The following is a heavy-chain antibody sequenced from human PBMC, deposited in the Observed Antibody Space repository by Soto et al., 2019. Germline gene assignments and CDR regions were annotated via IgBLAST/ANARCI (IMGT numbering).Heavy chain of an antibody. J-gene: IGHJ4*02. Sequence: GASVKVCCTASGYTVTSYYMPWVRQAHGQGLEWMGIINPSGGSTSYAQKFQGRVTMTRDTSTSTVYMELSSLRSEDTAVYYCARVTGGWSLDYWGQGTLVTVSS. V-gene: IGHV1-46*03. CDR2: INPSGGST. D-gene: IGHD6-19*01. CDR1: GYTVTSYY. CDR3: ARVTGGWSLDY.